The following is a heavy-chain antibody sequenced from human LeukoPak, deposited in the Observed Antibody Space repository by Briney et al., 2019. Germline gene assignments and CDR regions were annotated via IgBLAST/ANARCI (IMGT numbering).Heavy chain of an antibody. CDR1: GFTFSNYA. J-gene: IGHJ4*02. V-gene: IGHV3-23*01. Sequence: GGSLRLSCAASGFTFSNYAMTWVRQAPGKGLECVSGINAKGGTSYYADSVRGRFTVSRDNSKNTLSLQMNSLRAEDSAIYYCAKTNGYFDYWGQGTLVTVSS. CDR3: AKTNGYFDY. CDR2: INAKGGTS.